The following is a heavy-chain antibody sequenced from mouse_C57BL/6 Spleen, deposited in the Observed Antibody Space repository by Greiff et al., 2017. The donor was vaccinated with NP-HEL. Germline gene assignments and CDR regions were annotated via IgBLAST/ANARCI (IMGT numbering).Heavy chain of an antibody. D-gene: IGHD3-3*01. J-gene: IGHJ2*01. V-gene: IGHV1-64*01. Sequence: VQLQQPGAELVKPGASVKLSCKASGYTFTSYWMHWVKQRPGQGLEWIGMIHPNSGSTNYNEKFKSKATLTADKSSSTAYMQLSSLTSEDSAVYYCTSEGDSPHDYWGQGTTLTVSS. CDR1: GYTFTSYW. CDR2: IHPNSGST. CDR3: TSEGDSPHDY.